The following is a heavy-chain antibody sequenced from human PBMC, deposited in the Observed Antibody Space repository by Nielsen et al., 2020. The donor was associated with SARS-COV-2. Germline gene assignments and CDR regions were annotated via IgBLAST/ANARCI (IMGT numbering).Heavy chain of an antibody. CDR1: GDTLTQLS. J-gene: IGHJ6*02. D-gene: IGHD3-3*01. V-gene: IGHV1-24*01. Sequence: ASVKVSCKVPGDTLTQLSMHWVRQAPGKGLEWMGEFDPQDGETTYAQKLRGRVTMTTDTSTSTAYMELRSLRSDDTAVYYCARVERRITIFGVVISMDVWGQGTTVTVSS. CDR3: ARVERRITIFGVVISMDV. CDR2: FDPQDGET.